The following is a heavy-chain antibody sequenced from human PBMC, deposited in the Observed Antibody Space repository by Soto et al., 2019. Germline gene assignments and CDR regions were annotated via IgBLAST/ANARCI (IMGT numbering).Heavy chain of an antibody. V-gene: IGHV1-8*01. CDR2: MNPNSGNT. Sequence: GASVKVSCKASGYTFTSYDINWVRQATGQGLEWMGWMNPNSGNTGYAQKFQGRVTMTRNTSISTAYMELSSLRSEDTAVYYCARVHFSGGVIANYYYYYMDVWGKGTTVTVSS. D-gene: IGHD3-16*02. CDR1: GYTFTSYD. J-gene: IGHJ6*03. CDR3: ARVHFSGGVIANYYYYYMDV.